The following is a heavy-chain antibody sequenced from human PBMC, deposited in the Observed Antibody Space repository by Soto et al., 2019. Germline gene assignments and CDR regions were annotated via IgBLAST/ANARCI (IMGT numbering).Heavy chain of an antibody. CDR2: SHVGPDTT. CDR1: GYTFTSYY. D-gene: IGHD6-19*01. V-gene: IGHV1-46*01. J-gene: IGHJ4*02. CDR3: ARESRGTQYFDY. Sequence: QVQLEQSGAEVKKPGASMKVSCQASGYTFTSYYIHWVRQAPGQGLEWMGVSHVGPDTTMYAQKFQGRVTLTRDTSTSTVYMELSSLISEDTAVYFCARESRGTQYFDYWGQGTLVTVSS.